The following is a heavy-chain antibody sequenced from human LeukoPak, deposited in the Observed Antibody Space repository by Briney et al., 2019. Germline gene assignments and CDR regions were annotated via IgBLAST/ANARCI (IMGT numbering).Heavy chain of an antibody. CDR3: ARGAATRIIDY. Sequence: SETLSLTCTVSGGSISSYSWSWIRQPPGKGLEWIGYIYYSGSTNYDPSLKSRVTISVDTSKNQFSLKLSSVTAADTAVYYCARGAATRIIDYWGQGTLVTVSS. V-gene: IGHV4-59*01. CDR1: GGSISSYS. J-gene: IGHJ4*02. CDR2: IYYSGST. D-gene: IGHD5-12*01.